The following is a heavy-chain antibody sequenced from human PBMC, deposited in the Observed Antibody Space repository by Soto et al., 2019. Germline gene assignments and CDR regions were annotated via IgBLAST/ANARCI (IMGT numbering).Heavy chain of an antibody. J-gene: IGHJ6*01. V-gene: IGHV3-30*18. D-gene: IGHD4-17*01. Sequence: QVQLVESRGGVVQPGRSLRLSCAASGFTISSYGMHWVRQAPGKGLEWVAVISYDGSNKYYADSVKGRFTISRDNSKNTLYLQMNSLRADDTDVYYCAKERGEKDYGDYFEGMDVW. CDR2: ISYDGSNK. CDR1: GFTISSYG. CDR3: AKERGEKDYGDYFEGMDV.